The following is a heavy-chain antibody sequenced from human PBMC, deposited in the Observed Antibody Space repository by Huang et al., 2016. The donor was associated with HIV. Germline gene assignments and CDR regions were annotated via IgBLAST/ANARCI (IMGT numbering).Heavy chain of an antibody. D-gene: IGHD6-19*01. CDR2: IGSGSSYI. Sequence: EVELVESGGGLVKTGGSLRLSCAASGFAFSSYGMNCVRQSPGKGLGWVAFIGSGSSYIYYADSVKGRVTSSRDNAKSSIYLQLDSLRAEDTAVYYCAYQQWLVGGLNHWGQGTLGVVSS. CDR1: GFAFSSYG. J-gene: IGHJ5*02. V-gene: IGHV3-21*02. CDR3: AYQQWLVGGLNH.